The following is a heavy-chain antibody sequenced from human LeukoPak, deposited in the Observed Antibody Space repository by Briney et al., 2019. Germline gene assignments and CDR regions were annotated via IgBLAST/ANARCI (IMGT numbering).Heavy chain of an antibody. Sequence: SETLSLTCAVYGGSFSGYYWSWIRQPPGKGLEWIGEINHSGSTNYNPSLKSRVTISVDTSKNQFSLKLSSVTAADTAVYYCARGWYFDYWGQGTLVTVSS. CDR3: ARGWYFDY. V-gene: IGHV4-34*01. J-gene: IGHJ4*02. CDR2: INHSGST. CDR1: GGSFSGYY.